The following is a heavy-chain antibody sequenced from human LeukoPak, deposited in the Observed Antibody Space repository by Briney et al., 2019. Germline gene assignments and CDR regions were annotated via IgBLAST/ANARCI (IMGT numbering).Heavy chain of an antibody. CDR2: IHYSGSP. CDR3: ARPAGYCSTASCYEYFDY. D-gene: IGHD2-2*01. V-gene: IGHV4-39*01. Sequence: SETLSLTCTVSGGSIRSSSSYWGWLRQPPGKGLEWIGSIHYSGSPNYNPSLKSRVTISVDMSKGQFSLKLTSVTAADTAVYYCARPAGYCSTASCYEYFDYWGQGTLVTVSS. J-gene: IGHJ4*02. CDR1: GGSIRSSSSY.